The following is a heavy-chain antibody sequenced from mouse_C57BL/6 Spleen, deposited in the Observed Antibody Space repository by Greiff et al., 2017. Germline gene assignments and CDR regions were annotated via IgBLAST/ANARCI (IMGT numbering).Heavy chain of an antibody. D-gene: IGHD2-1*01. V-gene: IGHV3-6*01. CDR1: GYSITSGYY. CDR2: ISYDGSN. Sequence: EVQLVESGPGLVKPSQSLSLTCSVTGYSITSGYYWNWIRQFPGNKLEWMGYISYDGSNNYNPSLKNRISITRDTSKNQFFLKLNSVTTEDTATYYCANGNYGAMDYWGQGTSVTVSS. CDR3: ANGNYGAMDY. J-gene: IGHJ4*01.